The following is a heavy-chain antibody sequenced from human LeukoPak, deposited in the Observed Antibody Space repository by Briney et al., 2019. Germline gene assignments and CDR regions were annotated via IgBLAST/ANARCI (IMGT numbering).Heavy chain of an antibody. J-gene: IGHJ4*02. CDR3: AKQDYYGPPDY. Sequence: GGSLRLSCAASGFTFTDYWMSWVRQAPGKGLEWVANIKRDGSEKYYVDSVKGRFTISRDNAKNSLYLQMNSLRTDDTAVYYCAKQDYYGPPDYWGQGTLVTVSS. CDR2: IKRDGSEK. V-gene: IGHV3-7*01. D-gene: IGHD3-10*01. CDR1: GFTFTDYW.